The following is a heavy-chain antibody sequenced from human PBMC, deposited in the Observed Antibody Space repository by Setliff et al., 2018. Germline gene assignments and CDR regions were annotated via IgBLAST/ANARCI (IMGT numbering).Heavy chain of an antibody. CDR1: GFTFSSYS. CDR3: ARDPLNYGDDWYFDL. Sequence: PGGSLRLSCAASGFTFSSYSMNWVRQAPGKGLEWVSSISSSSSYIYYADSVKGRFTISRDNAKNSLYLQMNGLRAEDTAVYYCARDPLNYGDDWYFDLWGRGTLVTVSS. CDR2: ISSSSSYI. D-gene: IGHD4-17*01. V-gene: IGHV3-21*01. J-gene: IGHJ2*01.